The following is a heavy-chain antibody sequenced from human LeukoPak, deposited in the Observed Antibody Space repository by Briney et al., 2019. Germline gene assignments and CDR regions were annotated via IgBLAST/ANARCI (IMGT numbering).Heavy chain of an antibody. V-gene: IGHV3-7*01. CDR3: ARDWTTRRWIWEQDAFDI. CDR1: GFTFSSYA. Sequence: GGSLRLSCAASGFTFSSYAMSWVRQAPGKGLEWVANIKQDGSEKYYVDSVKGRFTISRDNAKNSLYLQMNSLRAEDTAVYYCARDWTTRRWIWEQDAFDIWGQGTMVTVSS. D-gene: IGHD1/OR15-1a*01. J-gene: IGHJ3*02. CDR2: IKQDGSEK.